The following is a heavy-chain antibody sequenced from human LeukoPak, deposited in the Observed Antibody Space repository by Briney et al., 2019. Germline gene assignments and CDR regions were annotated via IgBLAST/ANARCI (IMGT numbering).Heavy chain of an antibody. CDR2: INHSGST. V-gene: IGHV4-34*01. CDR1: GGSFSGYY. Sequence: PSETLSLTCAVYGGSFSGYYWSWIRQPPGKGLEWIGEINHSGSTNYNPSLKSRVTISVDTSKNQFSLRLSSVTAADTAVYYCARRYNWGQRTLVTVSS. CDR3: ARRYN. J-gene: IGHJ4*02. D-gene: IGHD1-14*01.